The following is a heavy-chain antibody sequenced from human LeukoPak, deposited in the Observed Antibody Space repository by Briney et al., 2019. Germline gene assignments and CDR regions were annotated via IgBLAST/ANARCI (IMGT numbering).Heavy chain of an antibody. CDR1: GFTFSSYA. CDR2: ISGSGGST. Sequence: GGSLRFSCAASGFTFSSYAMSWVRQAPGKGLEWVSAISGSGGSTYYADSVKGRFTISRDNSKNTLYLQMNSLRAEDTAVYYCARGPVLRFLEWLPPVGDNLDYWGQGTLVTVSS. V-gene: IGHV3-23*01. D-gene: IGHD3-3*01. CDR3: ARGPVLRFLEWLPPVGDNLDY. J-gene: IGHJ4*02.